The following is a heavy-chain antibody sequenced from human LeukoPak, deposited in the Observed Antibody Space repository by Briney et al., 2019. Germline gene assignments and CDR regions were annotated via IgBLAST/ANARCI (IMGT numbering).Heavy chain of an antibody. CDR3: ASAGYFKPLDF. V-gene: IGHV1-2*02. D-gene: IGHD2/OR15-2a*01. CDR2: SKPDSGDT. J-gene: IGHJ4*02. CDR1: GHRFTDYY. Sequence: ASVKVSCKTSGHRFTDYYIHWVRQAPGQGLEWMGWSKPDSGDTRYAQEFQARVTMTRDTSIGTVYMELNRLTSDDTAVYYCASAGYFKPLDFWGQGTLVTVSS.